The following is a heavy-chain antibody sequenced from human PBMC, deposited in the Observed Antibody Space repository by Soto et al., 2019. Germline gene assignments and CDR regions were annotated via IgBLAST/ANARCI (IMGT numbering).Heavy chain of an antibody. CDR2: IIPNSGGT. Sequence: GASVKVSCKASGYTFTDYYIHWMRQAPGQGLEWVGWIIPNSGGTNYAQKFQGRVTMTRDTSISTAYMELSGLRSDDTAIYYCARDHTITNLMSYVDPWGQGTQVTVSS. CDR1: GYTFTDYY. D-gene: IGHD5-18*01. CDR3: ARDHTITNLMSYVDP. J-gene: IGHJ5*02. V-gene: IGHV1-2*02.